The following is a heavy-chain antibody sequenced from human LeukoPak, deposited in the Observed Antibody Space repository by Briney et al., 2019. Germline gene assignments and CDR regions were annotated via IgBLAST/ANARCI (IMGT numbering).Heavy chain of an antibody. CDR1: GYTFTSYG. D-gene: IGHD2-2*02. CDR3: ARDRLCSSTSCYKAFGI. CDR2: ISAYNGNT. V-gene: IGHV1-18*01. Sequence: ASVKVSCKASGYTFTSYGISWVRQAPGQGLEWMGWISAYNGNTNYAQKLQGRVTMTTDTSTSTAYMELRSLRSDDTAVYYCARDRLCSSTSCYKAFGIWGQGTMVTVSS. J-gene: IGHJ3*02.